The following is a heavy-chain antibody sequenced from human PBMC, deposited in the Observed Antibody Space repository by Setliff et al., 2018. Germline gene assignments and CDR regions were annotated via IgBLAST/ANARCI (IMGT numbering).Heavy chain of an antibody. CDR3: ARDLYSSSSGGFYYYYYYMDV. D-gene: IGHD6-6*01. CDR2: IYYSGTT. J-gene: IGHJ6*03. V-gene: IGHV4-59*01. CDR1: GGSISSYY. Sequence: SETLSLTCAVSGGSISSYYWNWIRQPPGKGLEWIGYIYYSGTTNYNPSLKSRVTISVDTSKKQFSLKLSSVTAADTAVYYCARDLYSSSSGGFYYYYYYMDVWGKGTTVTVSS.